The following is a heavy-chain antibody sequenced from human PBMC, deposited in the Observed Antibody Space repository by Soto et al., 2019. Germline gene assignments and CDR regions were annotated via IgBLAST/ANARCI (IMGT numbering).Heavy chain of an antibody. J-gene: IGHJ6*02. CDR3: AKQKTNSANSYYHGMDV. CDR1: GFTFSSYA. Sequence: GGSLRLSCAASGFTFSSYAMTWVRQAPGKGLEWVSVISGGGGSTYYADSVKGRFTISRDNSKNTLFLQMNSLRAEDTAAYYCAKQKTNSANSYYHGMDVWGQGTTVTAP. V-gene: IGHV3-23*01. CDR2: ISGGGGST. D-gene: IGHD5-18*01.